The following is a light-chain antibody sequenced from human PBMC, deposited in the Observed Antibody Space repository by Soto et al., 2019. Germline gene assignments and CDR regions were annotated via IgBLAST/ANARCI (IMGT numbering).Light chain of an antibody. J-gene: IGKJ4*01. Sequence: DIQMTQSPSTLSASVGDRVTITCRASQTITTWLAWYQQKPGKAPKLLIYKASSLESGVPSRFSGSGSGTEFTLTISSLQPDDFTTYYCQQYKNYSPLTFGGGTKVEIK. CDR1: QTITTW. CDR3: QQYKNYSPLT. V-gene: IGKV1-5*03. CDR2: KAS.